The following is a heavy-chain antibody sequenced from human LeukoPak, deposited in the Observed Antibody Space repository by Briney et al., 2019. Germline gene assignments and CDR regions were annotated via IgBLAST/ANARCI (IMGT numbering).Heavy chain of an antibody. CDR1: GGSISSGGYY. D-gene: IGHD3-22*01. Sequence: PSETLSLTCTVSGGSISSGGYYWSWIRQHPGKGLEWIGYIYYSGSTYYNPSLKSRVTISVDTSKNQFSLKLSSVTAADTAVYYCASSGYYSGYFDHWGQGTLVTVSS. J-gene: IGHJ4*02. CDR3: ASSGYYSGYFDH. CDR2: IYYSGST. V-gene: IGHV4-31*03.